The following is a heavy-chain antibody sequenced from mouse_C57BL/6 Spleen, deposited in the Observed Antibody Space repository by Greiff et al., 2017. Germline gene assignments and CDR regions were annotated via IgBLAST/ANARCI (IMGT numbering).Heavy chain of an antibody. CDR2: IYPGDGDT. D-gene: IGHD2-1*01. CDR3: ARRYGNYEGYFDV. CDR1: GYAFSSSW. J-gene: IGHJ1*03. V-gene: IGHV1-82*01. Sequence: VQGVESGPELVKPGASVKISCKASGYAFSSSWMNWVKQRPGKGLEWIGRIYPGDGDTNYNGKFKGKATLTADKSSSTAYMQLSSLTSEDSAVYFCARRYGNYEGYFDVWGTGTTVTVSS.